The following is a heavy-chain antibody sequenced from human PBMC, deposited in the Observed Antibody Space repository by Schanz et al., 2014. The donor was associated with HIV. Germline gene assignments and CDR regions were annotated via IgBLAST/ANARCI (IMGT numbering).Heavy chain of an antibody. CDR2: IYYSGST. J-gene: IGHJ6*02. CDR1: GGSISRYY. CDR3: ARGQFGELFYGMDV. V-gene: IGHV4-59*01. D-gene: IGHD3-10*01. Sequence: QVQLQESGPGLVKPSETLSLTCTVSGGSISRYYWNWIRQPPGKGLEWIGYIYYSGSTSYNPSVKSRVTISVDTSKDQFALKLSSVTAADAAVYYCARGQFGELFYGMDVWGRGTTVIVSS.